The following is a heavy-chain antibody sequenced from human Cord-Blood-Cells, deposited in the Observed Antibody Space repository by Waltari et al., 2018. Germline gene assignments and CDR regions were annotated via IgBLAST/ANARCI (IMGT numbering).Heavy chain of an antibody. CDR1: GYTFTSYG. Sequence: QVQLVQSGAEVKKPGASVKVSCKASGYTFTSYGISWVRQAPGQGLEWMGWISAYNGNTNYAQKLQGRVTMTTDTSTSTACMELRSLRSDDTAVYYCAREGTVRLQQLRVYYYYGMDVWGQGTTVTVSS. V-gene: IGHV1-18*01. CDR3: AREGTVRLQQLRVYYYYGMDV. J-gene: IGHJ6*02. D-gene: IGHD6-13*01. CDR2: ISAYNGNT.